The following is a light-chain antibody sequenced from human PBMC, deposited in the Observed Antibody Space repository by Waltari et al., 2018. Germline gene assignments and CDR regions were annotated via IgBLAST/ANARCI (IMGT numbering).Light chain of an antibody. V-gene: IGKV3-20*01. CDR1: QSVTRA. J-gene: IGKJ1*01. CDR3: RHYLRLPVT. Sequence: SCRTSQSVTRALAWYQQKPGQAPRLLIYGASNRATGIPDRFSGSGSGTDFSLTISSLEPEDFAVYYCRHYLRLPVTFGQGTKVEVK. CDR2: GAS.